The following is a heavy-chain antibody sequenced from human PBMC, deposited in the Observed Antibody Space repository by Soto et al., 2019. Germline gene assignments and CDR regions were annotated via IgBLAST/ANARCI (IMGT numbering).Heavy chain of an antibody. CDR1: GGGVYSDGYY. J-gene: IGHJ4*02. Sequence: PSETLSLTCTVSGGGVYSDGYYWGWIRRPPGQGLEWIGNIYYSGSTYYNPSLKNRVTISLDASKNQFSLRLNAVTAADTAVYYCARRSRGRCCNYWGPGTLVTVSS. CDR2: IYYSGST. CDR3: ARRSRGRCCNY. D-gene: IGHD2-15*01. V-gene: IGHV4-39*01.